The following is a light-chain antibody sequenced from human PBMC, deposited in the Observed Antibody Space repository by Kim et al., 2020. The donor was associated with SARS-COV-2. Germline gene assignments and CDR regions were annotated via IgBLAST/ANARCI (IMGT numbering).Light chain of an antibody. V-gene: IGLV2-8*01. J-gene: IGLJ1*01. CDR2: EVT. Sequence: QSALTQPPSASGSPGQSVTISCTGTSSDVGAYNYVSWYQQHPGKAPKLVIYEVTKRPSGVPDRFSGSKSGNTASLTVSGLQAEDEADYYCSSYAGSKNVFGTGTKVTVL. CDR3: SSYAGSKNV. CDR1: SSDVGAYNY.